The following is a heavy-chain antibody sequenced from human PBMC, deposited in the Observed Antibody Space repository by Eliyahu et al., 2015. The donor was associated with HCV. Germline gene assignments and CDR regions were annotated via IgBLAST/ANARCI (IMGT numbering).Heavy chain of an antibody. J-gene: IGHJ4*02. CDR2: IYHSGSI. CDR3: ARHGWLSPPFDY. Sequence: QLQLQESGPGLVKPSETLSLTCTVSGGAITSSPYYWGWIRQPPGKGLAWIGSIYHSGSIHYNPSLKSRVTISADTSKNQFYLKVTSVTAADTAVYYCARHGWLSPPFDYWGQGTLVVVSS. CDR1: GGAITSSPYY. V-gene: IGHV4-39*01. D-gene: IGHD6-19*01.